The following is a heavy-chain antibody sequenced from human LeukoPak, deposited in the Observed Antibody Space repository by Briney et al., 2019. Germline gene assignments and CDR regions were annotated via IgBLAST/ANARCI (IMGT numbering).Heavy chain of an antibody. CDR3: AREGDYGSGSYYNPPYYYYYGMDV. J-gene: IGHJ6*02. CDR1: GYTFTSYG. CDR2: ISAYNGNT. D-gene: IGHD3-10*01. Sequence: AASVKVSCKASGYTFTSYGISWVRQAPGQGLEWMGWISAYNGNTNYAQKLQGRVTMTTDTSTSTAYMELRSLRSDDTAVYYCAREGDYGSGSYYNPPYYYYYGMDVWGQGTTVTVSS. V-gene: IGHV1-18*01.